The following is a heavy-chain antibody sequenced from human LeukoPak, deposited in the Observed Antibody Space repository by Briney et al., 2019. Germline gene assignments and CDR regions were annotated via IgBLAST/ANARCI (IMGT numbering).Heavy chain of an antibody. V-gene: IGHV4-61*02. CDR1: GGSISSGSYY. D-gene: IGHD3-3*01. J-gene: IGHJ5*02. CDR2: IYTSGST. CDR3: ARGVRFLEWLENWFDP. Sequence: PSQTLSLTCTVSGGSISSGSYYWSWIRQPAGKGLEWIGRIYTSGSTNYNPSLKSRVTISVDTSKNQFSLKLSSVTAADTAVYYCARGVRFLEWLENWFDPWGQGTLVTVSS.